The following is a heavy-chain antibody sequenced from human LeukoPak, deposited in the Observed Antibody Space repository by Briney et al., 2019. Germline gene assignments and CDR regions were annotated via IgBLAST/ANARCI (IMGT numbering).Heavy chain of an antibody. Sequence: PGGSLRLSCAASGFTFSSYGMSWVRQAPGKGLEWVGRIKSKTDGGTTDYAAPVKGRFTISRDDLKNTLYLQMNSLETEDTAVYYCTTSACTNGVCYTSVDFWGQGTLVTVSS. CDR1: GFTFSSYG. V-gene: IGHV3-15*01. D-gene: IGHD2-8*01. J-gene: IGHJ4*02. CDR2: IKSKTDGGTT. CDR3: TTSACTNGVCYTSVDF.